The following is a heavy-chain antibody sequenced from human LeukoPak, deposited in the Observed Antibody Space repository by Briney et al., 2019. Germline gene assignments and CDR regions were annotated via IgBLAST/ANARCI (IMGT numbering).Heavy chain of an antibody. J-gene: IGHJ6*02. CDR2: IYYSGST. Sequence: SETLSLTCTVSGGSISSYYWSWIRQPPGKGLEWIGYIYYSGSTNYNPSLKSRVTISVDTSKNQFSLKLSSVTAADTAVYYCARHLLGTSWLHAYYGMDVWGQGTTVTVSS. V-gene: IGHV4-59*01. CDR3: ARHLLGTSWLHAYYGMDV. CDR1: GGSISSYY. D-gene: IGHD2-2*01.